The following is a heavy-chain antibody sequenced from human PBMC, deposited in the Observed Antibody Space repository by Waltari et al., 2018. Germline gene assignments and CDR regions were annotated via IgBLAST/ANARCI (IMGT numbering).Heavy chain of an antibody. J-gene: IGHJ6*02. D-gene: IGHD3-16*01. Sequence: EVQLVESGGGLVQPGGSLRLSCAASGFTFSCYWMPWCRQAPGKGLVWVSRINSDGSSTSYADSVKGRFTISRDNAKNTLYLQMNSLRAEDTAVYYCARAYDYVWGRDYGMDVWGQGTTVTVSS. CDR2: INSDGSST. CDR1: GFTFSCYW. CDR3: ARAYDYVWGRDYGMDV. V-gene: IGHV3-74*01.